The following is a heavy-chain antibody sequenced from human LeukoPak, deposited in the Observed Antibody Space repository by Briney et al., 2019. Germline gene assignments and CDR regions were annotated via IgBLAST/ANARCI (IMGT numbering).Heavy chain of an antibody. D-gene: IGHD3-22*01. CDR3: ASGLNSSGYYGFDY. Sequence: GGSLRLSCAASGFTFSSYAMHWVRQAPGKGLEWVAVISYDGSNKYYADSVKGRFTISRDNSKNTLYLQMNSLRAEDTAVYYYASGLNSSGYYGFDYWGQGTLVTVSS. CDR1: GFTFSSYA. CDR2: ISYDGSNK. V-gene: IGHV3-30*04. J-gene: IGHJ4*02.